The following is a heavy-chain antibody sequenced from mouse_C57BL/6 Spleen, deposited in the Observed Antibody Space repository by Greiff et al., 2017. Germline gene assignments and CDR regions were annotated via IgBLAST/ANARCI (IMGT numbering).Heavy chain of an antibody. CDR1: GYTFTSYW. CDR2: IDPSDSYT. CDR3: ARRDNYVDFDY. J-gene: IGHJ2*01. V-gene: IGHV1-50*01. Sequence: QVQLQQPGAELVKPGASVKLSCKASGYTFTSYWMQWVKQRPGQGLEWIGEIDPSDSYTNYNQKFKGKATLTVDTSSSTAYMQLSSLTSEDSAVYYCARRDNYVDFDYWGQGTTLTVSS. D-gene: IGHD1-3*01.